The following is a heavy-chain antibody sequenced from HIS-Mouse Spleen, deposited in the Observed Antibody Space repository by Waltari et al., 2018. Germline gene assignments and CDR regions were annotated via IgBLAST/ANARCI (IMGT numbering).Heavy chain of an antibody. V-gene: IGHV3-33*01. CDR1: GFTFSSYG. D-gene: IGHD1-26*01. CDR2: IWYDGSNQ. CDR3: AGDQDSGSYYYYYGMDV. J-gene: IGHJ6*02. Sequence: QVQLVESGGGVVQPGRSLRLSCAASGFTFSSYGMHWVRQAPAKGMGWVAVIWYDGSNQYYADAVKGRVTISRDNSKNTRYLQMNSLRAEDTAVYYCAGDQDSGSYYYYYGMDVWGQGTTVTVSS.